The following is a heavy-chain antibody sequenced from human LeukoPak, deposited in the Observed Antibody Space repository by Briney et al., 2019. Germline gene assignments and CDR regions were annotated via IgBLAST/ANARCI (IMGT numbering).Heavy chain of an antibody. CDR3: AIFPVPAAMDADY. J-gene: IGHJ4*02. D-gene: IGHD2-2*01. V-gene: IGHV4-59*08. CDR2: IYYSGST. Sequence: PSETLSLTXTVSGGSIGSYYWSWIRQPPGKGLEWIGYIYYSGSTNYNPSLKSRVTISVDTSKNQFSLKLSSVTAADTAVYYCAIFPVPAAMDADYWGQGTLVTVSS. CDR1: GGSIGSYY.